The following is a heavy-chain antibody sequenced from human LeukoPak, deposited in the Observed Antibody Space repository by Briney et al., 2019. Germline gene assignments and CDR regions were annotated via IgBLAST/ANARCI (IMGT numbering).Heavy chain of an antibody. V-gene: IGHV4-34*01. Sequence: SETLSLTCAVYGGSFSGYYWSWIRQPPGKWLEWIVEINHSGSTNYNPSLKRRVTISVDTSKNQFSLKLSSVTAADTTVYYCARKSYYYGSGSYYPLLYNWFDPWGQGTLVTVSS. D-gene: IGHD3-10*01. CDR2: INHSGST. J-gene: IGHJ5*02. CDR3: ARKSYYYGSGSYYPLLYNWFDP. CDR1: GGSFSGYY.